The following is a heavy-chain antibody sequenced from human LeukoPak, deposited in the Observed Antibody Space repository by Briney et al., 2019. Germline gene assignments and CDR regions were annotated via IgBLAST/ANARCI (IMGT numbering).Heavy chain of an antibody. D-gene: IGHD3-22*01. Sequence: GASVKVSCKASGYTFTSYDINWVRQATGQGLEWMGWMNPNSGNTGYAQKFQGRVTMTRNTSISTAYMELSSLRSEDTAVYYCARGHYYDSSGYYSDAFDIWAQGTMVTVSS. CDR3: ARGHYYDSSGYYSDAFDI. J-gene: IGHJ3*02. CDR1: GYTFTSYD. CDR2: MNPNSGNT. V-gene: IGHV1-8*01.